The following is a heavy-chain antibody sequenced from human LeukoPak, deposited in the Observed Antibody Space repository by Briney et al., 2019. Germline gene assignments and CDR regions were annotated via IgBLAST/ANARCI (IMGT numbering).Heavy chain of an antibody. CDR2: INPNSGGT. V-gene: IGHV1-2*04. J-gene: IGHJ4*02. CDR1: GYTFTGYY. CDR3: AREVAVWGSYRYLAFDY. D-gene: IGHD3-16*02. Sequence: GASVKVSCKASGYTFTGYYMHWVRQAPGQGLEWMGWINPNSGGTNYAQKFQGWVTTTRDTSISTAYMELSRLRSDDTAVYYCAREVAVWGSYRYLAFDYWGQGTLVTVSS.